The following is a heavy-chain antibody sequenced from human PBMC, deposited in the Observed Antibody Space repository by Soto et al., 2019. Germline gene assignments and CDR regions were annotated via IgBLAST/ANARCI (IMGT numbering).Heavy chain of an antibody. CDR3: ARPPGYISDWYYFDL. Sequence: GASVKVSCKDSGYTLINYYMHWVRQPPGQGFEWMGRISPKSGGTNYAQKFQGRVTMTWATSLNTAYMELSSLISEDTAVYYCARPPGYISDWYYFDLWGQGTLVTVSS. CDR2: ISPKSGGT. V-gene: IGHV1-2*02. D-gene: IGHD6-19*01. CDR1: GYTLINYY. J-gene: IGHJ4*02.